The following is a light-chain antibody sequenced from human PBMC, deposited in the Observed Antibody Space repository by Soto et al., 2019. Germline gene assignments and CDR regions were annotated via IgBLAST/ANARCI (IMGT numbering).Light chain of an antibody. CDR1: TSNIGAGYD. CDR2: GNS. J-gene: IGLJ1*01. CDR3: QSYDSSLSGYV. V-gene: IGLV1-40*01. Sequence: SLLTQPPSVSGAPGQMVTISAIGATSNIGAGYDVHWYQQLPGTAPKLLIYGNSNRPSGVPDRFSGSKSGTSASLAITGLQAEDEADYYCQSYDSSLSGYVFGTGTKVTVL.